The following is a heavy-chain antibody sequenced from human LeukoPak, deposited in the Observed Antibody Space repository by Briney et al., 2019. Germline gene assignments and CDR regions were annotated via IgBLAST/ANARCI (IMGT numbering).Heavy chain of an antibody. CDR1: GGSFNDHS. Sequence: SVKVSCKASGGSFNDHSTSWVRQAPGQGLEWMGRIIPILGIANYAQKFQGRVTITADKSTSTAYMELSSLRSEDTAVYYCASLSRDGYNLSWGQGTLVTVSS. CDR3: ASLSRDGYNLS. V-gene: IGHV1-69*02. CDR2: IIPILGIA. D-gene: IGHD5-24*01. J-gene: IGHJ4*02.